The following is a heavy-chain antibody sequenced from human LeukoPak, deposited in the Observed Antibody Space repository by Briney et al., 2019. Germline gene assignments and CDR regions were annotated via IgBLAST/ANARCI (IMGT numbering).Heavy chain of an antibody. J-gene: IGHJ4*02. D-gene: IGHD5-18*01. CDR3: ARDPSRGYSYGYADY. CDR2: THSSGNYI. CDR1: ASGDDFSSHS. V-gene: IGHV3-21*05. Sequence: PGGSLRLSCRASASGDDFSSHSMNWVRQAPGKGLEWISYTHSSGNYIFDAASVKGRFTVSRDNARNSLYLQMNSLRVEDAAMYYCARDPSRGYSYGYADYWGQGSLVIVSS.